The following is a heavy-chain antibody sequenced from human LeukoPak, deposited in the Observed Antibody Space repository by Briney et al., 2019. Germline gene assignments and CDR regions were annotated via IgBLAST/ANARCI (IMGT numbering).Heavy chain of an antibody. CDR1: SDSISSFY. Sequence: SETLSLTCTVSSDSISSFYWSWIRQSSGKGLEWIGLISHSGSTNYNPSLKNRVTMSVDPSTSRFSLRLTSVTAADTAVYYCVSHSGSYRFDSWGQGILVTVSS. V-gene: IGHV4-59*08. CDR2: ISHSGST. CDR3: VSHSGSYRFDS. J-gene: IGHJ4*02. D-gene: IGHD3-16*02.